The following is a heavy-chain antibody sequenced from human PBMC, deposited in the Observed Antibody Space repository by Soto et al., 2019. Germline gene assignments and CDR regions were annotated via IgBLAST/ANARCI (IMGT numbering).Heavy chain of an antibody. D-gene: IGHD4-17*01. CDR2: INSDGSST. CDR3: ARIVRWSRLDYGMDV. V-gene: IGHV3-74*01. CDR1: GFTFSSYW. J-gene: IGHJ6*02. Sequence: GGSLRLSCAASGFTFSSYWMHWVRQAPGKGLVWVSRINSDGSSTSYADSVKGRFTISRDNAKNTLYLQMNSLRAEDTAVYYCARIVRWSRLDYGMDVWGQGTTVTVSS.